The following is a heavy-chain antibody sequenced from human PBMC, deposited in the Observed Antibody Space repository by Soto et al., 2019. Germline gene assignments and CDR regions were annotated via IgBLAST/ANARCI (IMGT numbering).Heavy chain of an antibody. J-gene: IGHJ5*02. CDR2: ISYDGSNK. V-gene: IGHV3-30-3*01. CDR1: GFTFSSYA. D-gene: IGHD6-6*01. CDR3: ARGRSGYSSSSDWFDP. Sequence: GGSLRLSCAASGFTFSSYAMHWVRQAPGKGLEWVAVISYDGSNKYYADSVKGRFTISRDNSKNTLYLQMNSLRAEDTAVYYCARGRSGYSSSSDWFDPCGKGTLVTVST.